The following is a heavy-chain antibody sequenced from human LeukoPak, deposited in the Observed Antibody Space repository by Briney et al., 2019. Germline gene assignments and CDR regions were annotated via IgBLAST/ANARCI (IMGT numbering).Heavy chain of an antibody. J-gene: IGHJ5*02. D-gene: IGHD5-24*01. CDR3: VRCGGDGYNSWFDP. V-gene: IGHV4-59*08. CDR2: IYYSGNT. Sequence: NPSETLCLTCTVSGGSISSYYWSWIRQPPGKGLEWIGYIYYSGNTIYNPSLESRVTISVDTSKDLFSLNLSSVTAADTAVYYCVRCGGDGYNSWFDPWGQGTLVTVSS. CDR1: GGSISSYY.